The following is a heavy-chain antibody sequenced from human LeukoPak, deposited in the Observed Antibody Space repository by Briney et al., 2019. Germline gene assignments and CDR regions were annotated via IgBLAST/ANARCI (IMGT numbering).Heavy chain of an antibody. V-gene: IGHV1-69*04. CDR2: IIPILGIA. CDR3: AKRVGATTSDY. CDR1: GRTFSSYA. J-gene: IGHJ4*02. Sequence: GASVKVSCKASGRTFSSYAISWVRQAPGQGLEWMGRIIPILGIANYAQRFQGRVTITADKSTSTAYMELSSLRSEDTAVYYCAKRVGATTSDYWGQGTLVTVSS. D-gene: IGHD1-26*01.